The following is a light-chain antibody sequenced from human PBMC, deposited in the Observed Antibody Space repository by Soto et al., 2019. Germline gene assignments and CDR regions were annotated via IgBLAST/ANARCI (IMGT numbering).Light chain of an antibody. CDR2: QVS. CDR3: TSYSSSSTFYV. V-gene: IGLV2-14*01. Sequence: ALTQPASVSGSPGQSITISCTGTSSDIGGYYYVSWYQHHPGKAPKLMIYQVSNRPSGVSNRFSGSKSGNTASLTISGLQAEDEADYYCTSYSSSSTFYVFGTGTKVTVL. CDR1: SSDIGGYYY. J-gene: IGLJ1*01.